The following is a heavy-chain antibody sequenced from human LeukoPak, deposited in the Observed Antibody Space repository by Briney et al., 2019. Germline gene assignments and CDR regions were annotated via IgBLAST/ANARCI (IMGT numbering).Heavy chain of an antibody. CDR1: GFTFSSYW. CDR3: AKDLLERVYSDH. J-gene: IGHJ4*02. D-gene: IGHD1-1*01. CDR2: ISGSGGST. V-gene: IGHV3-23*01. Sequence: GGSLRLSCAASGFTFSSYWMSWVRQAPGKGLEWVSAISGSGGSTYYADSVKGRFTISRDNSKNTLYLQMNSLRAEDTAVYYCAKDLLERVYSDHWGQGTLVTVSS.